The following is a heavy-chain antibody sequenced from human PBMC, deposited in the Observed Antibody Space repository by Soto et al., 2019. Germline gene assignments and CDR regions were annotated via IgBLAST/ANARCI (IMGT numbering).Heavy chain of an antibody. J-gene: IGHJ4*02. D-gene: IGHD5-18*01. CDR2: IYYSGST. V-gene: IGHV4-61*01. Sequence: SETLSLTCTVSGGSVSSGSYYWSWIRQPPGKGLEWIGYIYYSGSTTYNPSLKSRVTISVDTSKNQFSLKLSSITAADTAVYYCARALLHGNTPMAPLDYWGQGTLVTVSS. CDR1: GGSVSSGSYY. CDR3: ARALLHGNTPMAPLDY.